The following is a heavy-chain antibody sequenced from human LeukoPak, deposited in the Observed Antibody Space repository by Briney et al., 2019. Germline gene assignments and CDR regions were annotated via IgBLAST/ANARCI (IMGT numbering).Heavy chain of an antibody. J-gene: IGHJ5*02. V-gene: IGHV2-5*01. Sequence: SGPTLVKPTQTLTLTCTFSGFSLSTTGVGVGWIRQPPGKALEWLALIYWNDDKRYSPPLKSRLTITKDASKNQVVLTMTNMDPVDTATYYCAHTDSPGYSSGWYVNNWFDPWGQGTLVTVSS. CDR1: GFSLSTTGVG. D-gene: IGHD6-19*01. CDR2: IYWNDDK. CDR3: AHTDSPGYSSGWYVNNWFDP.